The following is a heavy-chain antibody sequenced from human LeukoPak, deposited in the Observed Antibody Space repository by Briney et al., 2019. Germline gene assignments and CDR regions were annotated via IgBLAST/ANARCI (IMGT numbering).Heavy chain of an antibody. CDR2: LYSGGDT. J-gene: IGHJ4*02. CDR1: GFTFSSYS. Sequence: GGSLRLSCAASGFTFSSYSMNWVRQAPGKGLEWVSILYSGGDTYYADSVKDRFTISRDNSKNTLYLQMNSLRAEDTAVYYCARSGIVGATINEFDYWGQGALVTVSS. D-gene: IGHD1-26*01. V-gene: IGHV3-53*01. CDR3: ARSGIVGATINEFDY.